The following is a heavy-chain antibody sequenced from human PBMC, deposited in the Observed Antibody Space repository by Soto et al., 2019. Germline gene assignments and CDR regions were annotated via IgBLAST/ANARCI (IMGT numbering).Heavy chain of an antibody. CDR1: GFTVSSNY. V-gene: IGHV3-53*02. CDR2: IYSGGST. Sequence: EVQLVETGGGLVQPGGSLRLSCAASGFTVSSNYMSWVRQAPGKGLEWVSVIYSGGSTYYADSVKGRFTISRDNSKNTLYLQMNSLRAEDTAMYDCARGGYDYCSGYYPYFDYWGRGTLGTVSS. CDR3: ARGGYDYCSGYYPYFDY. J-gene: IGHJ4*02. D-gene: IGHD3-3*01.